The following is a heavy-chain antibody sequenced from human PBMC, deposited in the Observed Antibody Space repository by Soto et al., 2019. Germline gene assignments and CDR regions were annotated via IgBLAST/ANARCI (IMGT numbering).Heavy chain of an antibody. Sequence: SETLSLTCAVSGGSISSGGYSWSWIRQPPGKGLEWIGYIYHSGSTYYNPSLKSRVTISVDRSKNQFSLKLSSVTAADTAVYYCARATVTLLVIDYWGQGTLVTVSS. J-gene: IGHJ4*02. CDR2: IYHSGST. CDR3: ARATVTLLVIDY. CDR1: GGSISSGGYS. D-gene: IGHD4-4*01. V-gene: IGHV4-30-2*01.